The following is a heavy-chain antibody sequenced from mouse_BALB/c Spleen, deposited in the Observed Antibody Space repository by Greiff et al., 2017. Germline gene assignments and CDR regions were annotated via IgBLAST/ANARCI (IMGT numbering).Heavy chain of an antibody. V-gene: IGHV5-17*02. J-gene: IGHJ3*01. CDR3: AKGNRAWFAY. Sequence: EVQRVESGGGLVQPGGSRKLSCAASGFTFSSFGMHWVRQAPEKGLEWVAYISSGSSTIYYADTVKGRFTISRDNPKNTLFLQMTSLRSEDTAMYYCAKGNRAWFAYWGQGTLVTVSA. CDR2: ISSGSSTI. CDR1: GFTFSSFG.